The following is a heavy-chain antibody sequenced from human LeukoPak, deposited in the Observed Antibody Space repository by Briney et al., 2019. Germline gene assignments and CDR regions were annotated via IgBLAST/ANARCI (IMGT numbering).Heavy chain of an antibody. CDR2: ISYDGSYK. Sequence: GGSLRLSCAASGFTFSTYGMHWVRQSPGKGLEWVAVISYDGSYKEYADSVKGRFTISRDNSKNTLYLQMNSLRAEDTAVYYCARAPYGDSHYFDYWGQGTLVTVSS. CDR3: ARAPYGDSHYFDY. CDR1: GFTFSTYG. J-gene: IGHJ4*02. D-gene: IGHD4-17*01. V-gene: IGHV3-30*03.